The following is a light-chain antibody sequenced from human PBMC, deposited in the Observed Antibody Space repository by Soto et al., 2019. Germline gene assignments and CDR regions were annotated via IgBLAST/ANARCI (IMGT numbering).Light chain of an antibody. V-gene: IGKV1-12*01. J-gene: IGKJ2*03. CDR3: QQANSAYS. Sequence: DIQMTQSPSAFSASVGDRVTITCRARHEVSSWLAWYQQKPAKAPRLLIYGASTVQSGVPSRFSGSGSGTDFTLAISSLQPEDFATYDYQQANSAYSFGQGTTLEIK. CDR1: HEVSSW. CDR2: GAS.